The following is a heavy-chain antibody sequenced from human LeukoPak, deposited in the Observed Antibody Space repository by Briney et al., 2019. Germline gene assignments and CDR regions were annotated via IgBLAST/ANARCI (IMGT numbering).Heavy chain of an antibody. V-gene: IGHV1-24*01. D-gene: IGHD4-17*01. CDR3: AAPSARSTVTTWSAFDL. CDR1: GYRLTELY. CDR2: FDPEDDRG. J-gene: IGHJ3*01. Sequence: ASVKVSCKVSGYRLTELYIYWVRQAPGEGPEWMGGFDPEDDRGIYAQKFQGRVTMTEDASTNTAYMELGSLRSEDSAMYYCAAPSARSTVTTWSAFDLWGQGTMVTVSS.